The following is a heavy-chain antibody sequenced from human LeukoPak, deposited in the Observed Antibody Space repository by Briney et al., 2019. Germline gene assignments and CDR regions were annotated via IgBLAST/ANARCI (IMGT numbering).Heavy chain of an antibody. CDR3: ARSRGSSGALKY. J-gene: IGHJ4*02. CDR2: INPNSGGT. D-gene: IGHD3-22*01. Sequence: ASVKVSCKASGYTFTGYYMHWVRQAPGQGLEWMGWINPNSGGTNYAQKLQGRVTMTTDTSTSTAYMELRSLRSDDTAVYYCARSRGSSGALKYWGQGTLVTVSS. CDR1: GYTFTGYY. V-gene: IGHV1-2*02.